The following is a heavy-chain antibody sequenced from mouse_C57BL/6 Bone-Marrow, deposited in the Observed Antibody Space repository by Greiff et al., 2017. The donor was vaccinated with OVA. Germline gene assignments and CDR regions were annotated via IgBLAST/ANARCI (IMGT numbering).Heavy chain of an antibody. J-gene: IGHJ2*01. CDR2: IDPENGDT. Sequence: EVKVVESGAELVRPGASVKLSCTASGFNIKDDYMHWVKQRPEQGLEWIGWIDPENGDTEYASKFQGKATITADTSSNTAYLQLSSLTSEDTAVYYCTTWIPPYYFDYWGQGTTLTVSS. CDR3: TTWIPPYYFDY. CDR1: GFNIKDDY. V-gene: IGHV14-4*01. D-gene: IGHD5-1-1*01.